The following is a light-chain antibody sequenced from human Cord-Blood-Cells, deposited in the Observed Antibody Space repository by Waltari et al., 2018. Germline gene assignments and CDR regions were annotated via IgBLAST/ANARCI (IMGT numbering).Light chain of an antibody. Sequence: EIQMTQSPFSLSASVGDRVNITCRASQGISSYLNWYQQKPGKAPKLLIYAASSLQSGVPSRFSGSGSGTDFTLTISSLQPEDFATYYCQQSYSTPHTFGQGTQVEIK. CDR1: QGISSY. CDR3: QQSYSTPHT. V-gene: IGKV1-39*01. CDR2: AAS. J-gene: IGKJ5*01.